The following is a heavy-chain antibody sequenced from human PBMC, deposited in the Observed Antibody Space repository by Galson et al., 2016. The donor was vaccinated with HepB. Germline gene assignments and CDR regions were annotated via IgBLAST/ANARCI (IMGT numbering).Heavy chain of an antibody. D-gene: IGHD1-26*01. V-gene: IGHV4-39*01. CDR2: FYYGGRM. Sequence: SETLSLTCTVSGVSIDSFRYYWVWVRQPPGKGLEWLASFYYGGRMYYNPSPTSRVTISADTSPNQFSLEMTSLTAADTAVYHCARVWEPTDYIDSWGQGSLVTVSS. J-gene: IGHJ4*02. CDR3: ARVWEPTDYIDS. CDR1: GVSIDSFRYY.